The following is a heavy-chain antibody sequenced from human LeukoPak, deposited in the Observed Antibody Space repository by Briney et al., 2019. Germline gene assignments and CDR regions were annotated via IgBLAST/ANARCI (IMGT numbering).Heavy chain of an antibody. V-gene: IGHV3-23*01. CDR1: GFTFSTYT. D-gene: IGHD3-10*01. Sequence: GGSLRLSCAASGFTFSTYTMHWFRQAPGKGLDWVSGIVGSNGKTYYADSVKGRFIISRDNSKNTLYLQMNSLRAEDTAVYYCARDAEMVRGVIWDYYYYGMDVWGKGTTVTVSS. J-gene: IGHJ6*04. CDR3: ARDAEMVRGVIWDYYYYGMDV. CDR2: IVGSNGKT.